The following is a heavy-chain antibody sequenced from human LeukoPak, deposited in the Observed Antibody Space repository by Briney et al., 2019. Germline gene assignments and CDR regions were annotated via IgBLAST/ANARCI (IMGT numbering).Heavy chain of an antibody. CDR3: ARGQERFLEWLLLRYYYYYGMDV. V-gene: IGHV1-24*01. D-gene: IGHD3-3*01. CDR1: GYTLTELS. CDR2: FDPEDGET. Sequence: ASVKVSCKVSGYTLTELSMHWVRQAPGKGLEWMGGFDPEDGETIYAQKFQGRVTMTEDTSTDTAYMELSILRSEDTAVYYCARGQERFLEWLLLRYYYYYGMDVWGQGTTVTVSS. J-gene: IGHJ6*02.